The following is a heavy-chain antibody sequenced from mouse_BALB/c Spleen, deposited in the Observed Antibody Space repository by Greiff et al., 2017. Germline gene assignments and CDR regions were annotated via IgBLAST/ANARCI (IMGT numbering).Heavy chain of an antibody. CDR2: IRSKSNNYAT. CDR1: GFTFNTYA. D-gene: IGHD2-4*01. J-gene: IGHJ4*01. CDR3: VRHGDDYDDGAMAMDY. Sequence: EVMLVESGGGLVQPKGSLKLSCAASGFTFNTYAMNWVRQAPGKGLEWVARIRSKSNNYATYYADSVKDRFTISRDDSQSMLYLQMNNLKTEDTAMYYCVRHGDDYDDGAMAMDYWGQGTSVTVSS. V-gene: IGHV10-1*02.